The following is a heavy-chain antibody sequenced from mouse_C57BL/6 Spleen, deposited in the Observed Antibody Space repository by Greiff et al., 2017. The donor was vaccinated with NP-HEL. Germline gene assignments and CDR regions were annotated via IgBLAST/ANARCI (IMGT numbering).Heavy chain of an antibody. V-gene: IGHV1-76*01. CDR1: GYTFTDYY. J-gene: IGHJ1*03. D-gene: IGHD1-1*01. CDR3: ARGHYGSSLRYFDV. Sequence: VQLQQSGAELVRPGASVKLSCKASGYTFTDYYINWVKQRPGQGLEWIARIYPGSGNTYYNEKFKGKATLTAEKSSSTAYMQLSSLTSEDSAVYFCARGHYGSSLRYFDVWGTGTTVTVSS. CDR2: IYPGSGNT.